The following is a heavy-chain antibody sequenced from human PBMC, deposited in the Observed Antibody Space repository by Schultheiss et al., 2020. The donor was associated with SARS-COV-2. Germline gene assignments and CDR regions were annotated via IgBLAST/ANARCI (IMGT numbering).Heavy chain of an antibody. D-gene: IGHD6-19*01. CDR3: ARDLRLRRSGWLANYYYCYGMDV. Sequence: GESLKISCAASGFTFSSYAMHWVRQAPGKGLEWVAVISYDGSNKYYADSVKGRFTISRDNSKNTLYLQMNSLRAEDTAVYYCARDLRLRRSGWLANYYYCYGMDVWGQGTTVTVSS. CDR2: ISYDGSNK. V-gene: IGHV3-30*01. J-gene: IGHJ6*02. CDR1: GFTFSSYA.